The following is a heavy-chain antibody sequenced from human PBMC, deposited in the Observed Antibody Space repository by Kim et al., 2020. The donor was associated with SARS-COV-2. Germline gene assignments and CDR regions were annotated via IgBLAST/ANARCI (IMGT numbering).Heavy chain of an antibody. CDR3: AREVKRRGFSGYDGGFVYYYYMDV. Sequence: SETLSLTCTVSGGSISTYYWSWIRQPPGKGLEWIGYIYYSGSTNYNPSLKSRVTISIDTSKNQFSLKLSSVTAADTAVYYCAREVKRRGFSGYDGGFVYYYYMDVWGKGTTVTVSS. D-gene: IGHD5-12*01. J-gene: IGHJ6*03. V-gene: IGHV4-59*01. CDR1: GGSISTYY. CDR2: IYYSGST.